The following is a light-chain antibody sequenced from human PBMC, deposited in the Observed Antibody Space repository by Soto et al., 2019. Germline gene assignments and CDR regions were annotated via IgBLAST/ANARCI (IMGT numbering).Light chain of an antibody. CDR1: QSVSSN. CDR2: GAS. J-gene: IGKJ4*01. Sequence: EIVMTHSPATLSVSPGERATLSCRASQSVSSNLAWYQQKPGQAPRLLIYGASTRATGIPARFSGSGSGTEFTLTINSLQSEDFAVYYCQHYHSWPLTFGGGTKVDIK. V-gene: IGKV3-15*01. CDR3: QHYHSWPLT.